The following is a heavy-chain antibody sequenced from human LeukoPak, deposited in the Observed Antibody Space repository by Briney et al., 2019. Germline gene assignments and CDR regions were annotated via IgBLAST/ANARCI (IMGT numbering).Heavy chain of an antibody. V-gene: IGHV4-39*01. CDR3: ARRGSGRNWFDP. CDR1: GGSISDSSYY. CDR2: INYSGRT. D-gene: IGHD1-1*01. Sequence: SETLSLTCTVTGGSISDSSYYWGWIRQPPGKGLEWIGSINYSGRTFYNPSLKSRVSISVDTSKNQVSLNLSSMTAADTAVYYCARRGSGRNWFDPWGQGTLVTVSS. J-gene: IGHJ5*02.